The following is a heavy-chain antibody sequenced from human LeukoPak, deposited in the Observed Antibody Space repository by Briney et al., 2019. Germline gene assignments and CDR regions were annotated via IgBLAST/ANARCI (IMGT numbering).Heavy chain of an antibody. CDR3: ARQYYYDSSGMDV. CDR2: IYPGDSDT. CDR1: GYSFTTYW. J-gene: IGHJ6*02. V-gene: IGHV5-51*01. Sequence: GESLKISCKGSGYSFTTYWIGWVRQMPGKGLEWMGIIYPGDSDTTYSPSFQGQVTISADKSISTAYLQWSSLKASDTAMYYCARQYYYDSSGMDVWGQGTTVTVSS. D-gene: IGHD3-22*01.